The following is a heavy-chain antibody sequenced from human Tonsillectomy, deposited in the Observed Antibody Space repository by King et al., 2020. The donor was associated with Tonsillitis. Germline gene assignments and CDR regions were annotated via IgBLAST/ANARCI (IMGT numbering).Heavy chain of an antibody. V-gene: IGHV3-30*18. Sequence: VQLVESGGGVVQPGRSLRLSCAASGFTMNNYGLHWVRQAPGKGLEWVAVISYDGINKYYVDSVKGRFTISRDKSKNTMYLQMNSLRGEDTAVYYCVKGLNAFERLIGGVSGLDVWGQGTTVTVSS. J-gene: IGHJ6*02. CDR3: VKGLNAFERLIGGVSGLDV. CDR1: GFTMNNYG. CDR2: ISYDGINK. D-gene: IGHD3-16*02.